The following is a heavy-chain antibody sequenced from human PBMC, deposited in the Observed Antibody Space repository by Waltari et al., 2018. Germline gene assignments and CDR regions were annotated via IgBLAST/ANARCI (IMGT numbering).Heavy chain of an antibody. D-gene: IGHD5-12*01. V-gene: IGHV1-69-2*01. J-gene: IGHJ3*02. CDR3: ATAVEMATITGAAFDI. CDR2: VDPEEGET. Sequence: EVQLVQSGAEVKKPGATVKISCKASGYTFTDYYMHWVQQAPGKGLEWMGRVDPEEGETIYAEKFQGRVTITADTSTDTAYMELSSLRSEDTAVYYCATAVEMATITGAAFDIWGQGTMVTVSS. CDR1: GYTFTDYY.